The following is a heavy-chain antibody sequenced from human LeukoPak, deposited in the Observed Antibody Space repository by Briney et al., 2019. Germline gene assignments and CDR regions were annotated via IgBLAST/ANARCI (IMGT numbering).Heavy chain of an antibody. CDR2: FDPEDGEI. V-gene: IGHV1-24*01. D-gene: IGHD3-10*01. CDR3: STATDADGSKGWFDP. CDR1: GGRPTELS. J-gene: IGHJ5*02. Sequence: ASVKVSCKVSGGRPTELSIHWVRQAPGKGLEWMGGFDPEDGEIIYAQKFQGRVTMTEDTFTDTAYMEVSSLRSEDTAVYYCSTATDADGSKGWFDPWGQGTLVIVSS.